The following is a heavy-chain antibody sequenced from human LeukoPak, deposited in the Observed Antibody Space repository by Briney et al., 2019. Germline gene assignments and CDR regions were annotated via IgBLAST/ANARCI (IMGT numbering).Heavy chain of an antibody. D-gene: IGHD1-14*01. CDR3: ARLRTSYNPFDY. CDR2: IYYSGST. Sequence: SETLSLTCTVSGGSTASNTYYWGWIRQSPGKGLEWIGSIYYSGSTYYNPSLKSRVTISVDTSKNQFSLKLNSLTAADTAVYYCARLRTSYNPFDYWGQGILVTISS. CDR1: GGSTASNTYY. V-gene: IGHV4-39*01. J-gene: IGHJ4*02.